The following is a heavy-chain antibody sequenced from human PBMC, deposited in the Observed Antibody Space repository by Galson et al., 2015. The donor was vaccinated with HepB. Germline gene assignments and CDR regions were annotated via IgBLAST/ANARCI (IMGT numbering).Heavy chain of an antibody. D-gene: IGHD3-10*01. V-gene: IGHV1-69*13. Sequence: SVKVSCKASGGTFSSYAISWVRQAPGQGLEWMGGIIPIFGTANYAQKFQGRVTITADESTSTAYMELSSLRSEDTAVYYCASRPRITMVRGVIFRNGDAFDIWGQGTMVTVSS. J-gene: IGHJ3*02. CDR2: IIPIFGTA. CDR3: ASRPRITMVRGVIFRNGDAFDI. CDR1: GGTFSSYA.